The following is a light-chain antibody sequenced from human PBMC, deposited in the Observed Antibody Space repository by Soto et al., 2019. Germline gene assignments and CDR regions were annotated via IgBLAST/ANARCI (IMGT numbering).Light chain of an antibody. Sequence: EIVMTQSPAALSVSPGERATLSCRASQSVRNKLAWYQQKPGQAPRLLIYGASTRATGIPARFSGSGSGTEFTLSISSLQSEDFAVYYCQQYNNWPLTFGGGTKVDIK. CDR3: QQYNNWPLT. J-gene: IGKJ4*01. V-gene: IGKV3-15*01. CDR2: GAS. CDR1: QSVRNK.